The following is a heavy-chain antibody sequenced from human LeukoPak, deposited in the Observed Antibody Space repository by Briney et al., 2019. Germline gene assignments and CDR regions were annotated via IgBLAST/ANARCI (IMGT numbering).Heavy chain of an antibody. CDR3: ARDTVGATFPGAFDI. Sequence: PSETLSLTCAVYGGSFSGYYWSWIRQPPGKGLEWIGEINHSGSTNYNPSLKSRVTISVDTPKNQVSLKLTSVTAADTAVYYCARDTVGATFPGAFDIWGQGTMVTVSS. CDR2: INHSGST. D-gene: IGHD1-26*01. CDR1: GGSFSGYY. J-gene: IGHJ3*02. V-gene: IGHV4-34*01.